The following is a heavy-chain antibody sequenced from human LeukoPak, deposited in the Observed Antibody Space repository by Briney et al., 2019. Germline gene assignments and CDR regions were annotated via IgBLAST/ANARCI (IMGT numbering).Heavy chain of an antibody. V-gene: IGHV3-21*01. Sequence: GGSLRLSCAASGFTFSTYSMNWVRQAPGKGLEWVSSISSSSSYIYYAVSVKGRFTISRDNAKNSLYLQMNSLRAEDTAVYYCARDHSNLNYYDSYFDYWGQGTLVTVSS. J-gene: IGHJ4*02. CDR3: ARDHSNLNYYDSYFDY. D-gene: IGHD3-22*01. CDR2: ISSSSSYI. CDR1: GFTFSTYS.